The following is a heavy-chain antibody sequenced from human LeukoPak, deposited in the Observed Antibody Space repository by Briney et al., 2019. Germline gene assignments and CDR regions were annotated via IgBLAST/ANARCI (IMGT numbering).Heavy chain of an antibody. V-gene: IGHV4-39*01. CDR3: ARPKVGTNIGDAFDI. D-gene: IGHD1-26*01. Sequence: SETLSLTCTVSGDSISRTSYYWGWIRQPPGKGLEWIGSIYYSGNTYYNPSLKSRVTISVDTSKNQFFLKLRSVTAADTAVYYCARPKVGTNIGDAFDIWGQGTLVTVSS. CDR2: IYYSGNT. J-gene: IGHJ3*02. CDR1: GDSISRTSYY.